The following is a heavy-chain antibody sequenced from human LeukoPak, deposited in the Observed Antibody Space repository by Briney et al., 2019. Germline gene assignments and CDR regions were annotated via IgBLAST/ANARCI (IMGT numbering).Heavy chain of an antibody. CDR1: GGSISSYY. V-gene: IGHV4-59*01. D-gene: IGHD3-10*01. CDR2: IYYSGGT. CDR3: ARGQTMVRGVIITPSYYYMDV. Sequence: SETLSFTCTVSGGSISSYYWSWIRQPPGKGLEWIGYIYYSGGTNYNPSLKSRVTISVDTSKNQFSLKLSSVTAADTAVYYCARGQTMVRGVIITPSYYYMDVWGKGTTVTVSS. J-gene: IGHJ6*03.